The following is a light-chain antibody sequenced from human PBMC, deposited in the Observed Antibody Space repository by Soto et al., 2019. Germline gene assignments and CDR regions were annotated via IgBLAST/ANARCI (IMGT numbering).Light chain of an antibody. V-gene: IGKV3-11*01. CDR1: QSVSSF. Sequence: EIVLTQSPATLSLSPGERATLSCRASQSVSSFLAWYQQRPGQPPRLLIYDASTRATGIPTKFSGSGSGTDFTLTINTLEPEDFAVYYCQQHSNWPPTFGGGTKVEIK. CDR2: DAS. CDR3: QQHSNWPPT. J-gene: IGKJ4*01.